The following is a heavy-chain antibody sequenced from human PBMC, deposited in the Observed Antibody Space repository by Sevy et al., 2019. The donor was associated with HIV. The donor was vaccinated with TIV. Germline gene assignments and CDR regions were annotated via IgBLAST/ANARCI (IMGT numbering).Heavy chain of an antibody. Sequence: GGSLRLSCAASGFTFAKYSMSWVRQAPGKGLEWVSTFSFGCGRINYADSVKGRFTISRDNSKNTLFLQMNSLRAEDSATYFCAREGCTQPHDYWGQGTLVTVSS. CDR2: FSFGCGRI. CDR3: AREGCTQPHDY. V-gene: IGHV3-23*01. CDR1: GFTFAKYS. D-gene: IGHD2-8*01. J-gene: IGHJ4*02.